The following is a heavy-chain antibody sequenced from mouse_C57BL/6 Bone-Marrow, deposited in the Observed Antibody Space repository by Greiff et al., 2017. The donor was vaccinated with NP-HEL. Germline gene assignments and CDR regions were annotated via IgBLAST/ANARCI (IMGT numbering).Heavy chain of an antibody. J-gene: IGHJ1*03. CDR3: ARRFPDYYGSSYLYWYFDV. CDR2: IDPANGNT. D-gene: IGHD1-1*01. Sequence: VQLQQSVAELVRPGASVKLSCTASGFNITNTYMHWVKQRPEQGLEWIGRIDPANGNTKYAPKFQGKATITADTSSNTAYLQLSSLTSEDTAIYYCARRFPDYYGSSYLYWYFDVWGTGTTVTVSS. CDR1: GFNITNTY. V-gene: IGHV14-3*01.